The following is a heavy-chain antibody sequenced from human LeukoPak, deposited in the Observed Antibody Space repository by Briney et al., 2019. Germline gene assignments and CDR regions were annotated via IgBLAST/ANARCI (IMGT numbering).Heavy chain of an antibody. CDR2: IYYSGST. J-gene: IGHJ4*02. D-gene: IGHD1-1*01. CDR1: DDSITMYY. V-gene: IGHV4-39*07. Sequence: PSETLSLTCTVSDDSITMYYWTWIRQPPGKGLEWIGSIYYSGSTYYNPSLKSRVTISVDTSKNQFSLKLSSVTAADTAVYYCASGKSVVYFDYWGQGTLVTVSS. CDR3: ASGKSVVYFDY.